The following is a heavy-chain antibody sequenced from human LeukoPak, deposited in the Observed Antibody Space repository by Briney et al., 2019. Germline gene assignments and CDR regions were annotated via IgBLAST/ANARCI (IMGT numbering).Heavy chain of an antibody. D-gene: IGHD1-26*01. Sequence: PGGSLRLSCAASGFTFSSSGMHWVRQAPGKGLEWVSTVSHDGSKRYYGDSVKGRFIISRDNSRDTVYLQMNSLRGEDTAVYFCAKDTPSPNSGFYHYWGQGTPVTVPS. CDR1: GFTFSSSG. CDR2: VSHDGSKR. V-gene: IGHV3-30*18. J-gene: IGHJ4*02. CDR3: AKDTPSPNSGFYHY.